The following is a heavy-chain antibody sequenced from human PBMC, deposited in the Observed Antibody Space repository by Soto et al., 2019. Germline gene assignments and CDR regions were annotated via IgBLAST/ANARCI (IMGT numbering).Heavy chain of an antibody. D-gene: IGHD2-15*01. J-gene: IGHJ5*02. CDR2: IYYSGST. CDR3: ARDIVEGSGGDNRFAP. CDR1: GGSISSYY. Sequence: PSETLSLTCTVSGGSISSYYWSWIRQPPGKGLEWIGYIYYSGSTNYNPSLKSRVTISVDTSKNQFSLQLSSVTAADTAVYYCARDIVEGSGGDNRFAPWGPGTLVTVSS. V-gene: IGHV4-59*01.